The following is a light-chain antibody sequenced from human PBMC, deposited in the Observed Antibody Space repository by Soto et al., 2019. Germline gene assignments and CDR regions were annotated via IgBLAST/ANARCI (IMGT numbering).Light chain of an antibody. CDR3: QQRSDWLT. CDR2: DAS. V-gene: IGKV3-11*01. CDR1: QSISSY. Sequence: EIVLPPSPDTLSLSPGERATLSCRASQSISSYLAWYQQKPGQAPRLLIYDASNRATGIPARFSGSGSGTDFTLTISSLEPEDFAVYYCQQRSDWLTFGGGTKVDIK. J-gene: IGKJ4*01.